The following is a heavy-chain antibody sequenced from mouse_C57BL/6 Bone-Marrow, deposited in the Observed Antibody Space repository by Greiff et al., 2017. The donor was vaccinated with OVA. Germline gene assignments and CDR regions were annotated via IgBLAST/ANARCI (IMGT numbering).Heavy chain of an antibody. CDR2: IHPTSGRT. J-gene: IGHJ4*01. Sequence: QVPLKQPGAELVKPGASVKLSCKASGYTFTSYWMHWVKQRPGQGLEWIGMIHPTSGRTNYNEKLKSKATLPVDKSSSTAYMQRISLTAEDSACYYGARCLREWYAMDYWGQGTSGTVSS. CDR3: ARCLREWYAMDY. V-gene: IGHV1-64*01. D-gene: IGHD2-12*01. CDR1: GYTFTSYW.